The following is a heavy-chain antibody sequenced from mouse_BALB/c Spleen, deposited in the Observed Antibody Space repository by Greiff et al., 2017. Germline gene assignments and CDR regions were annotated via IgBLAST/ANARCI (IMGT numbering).Heavy chain of an antibody. Sequence: EVKLMESGGGLVQPGGSLKLSCAASGFTFSSYTMSWVRQTPEKRLEWVAYISNGGGSTYYPDTVKGRFTISRDNAKNTLYLQMSSLKSEDTAMYYCARQGYALDYWGQGTTLTVSS. J-gene: IGHJ2*01. CDR3: ARQGYALDY. CDR2: ISNGGGST. CDR1: GFTFSSYT. D-gene: IGHD2-14*01. V-gene: IGHV5-12-2*01.